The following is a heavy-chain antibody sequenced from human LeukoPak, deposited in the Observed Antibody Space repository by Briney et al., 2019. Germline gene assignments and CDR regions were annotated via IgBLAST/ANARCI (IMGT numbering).Heavy chain of an antibody. D-gene: IGHD5-18*01. CDR1: GGTFSSYA. CDR2: IIPIFGTA. Sequence: SVKVSCKASGGTFSSYAISWVRQAPGQGLEWMGGIIPIFGTANYAQKFQGRVTITTDESTSTAYMELSSPRSEDTAVYYCASTSKYSYGPPFDYWGQGTLVTVSS. CDR3: ASTSKYSYGPPFDY. V-gene: IGHV1-69*05. J-gene: IGHJ4*02.